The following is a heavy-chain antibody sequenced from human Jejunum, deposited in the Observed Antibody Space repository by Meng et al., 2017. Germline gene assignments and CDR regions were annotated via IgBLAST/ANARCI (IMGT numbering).Heavy chain of an antibody. V-gene: IGHV4-30-4*01. CDR1: GGSISGGDYY. D-gene: IGHD3-22*01. CDR3: ASLKDFDSRGYYYFES. Sequence: QLQLQESGPGRVKPSQTLSRTCTDSGGSISGGDYYWSWIRQPPGKGLEWIGYIYHSGSTDYNPSVKSRVTISLDKAKNRLSLNLSSVTAADTAVYYCASLKDFDSRGYYYFESWGQGTLVTVSS. J-gene: IGHJ4*02. CDR2: IYHSGST.